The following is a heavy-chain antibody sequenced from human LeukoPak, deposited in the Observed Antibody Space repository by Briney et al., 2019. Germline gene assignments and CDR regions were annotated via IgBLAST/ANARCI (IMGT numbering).Heavy chain of an antibody. J-gene: IGHJ4*02. CDR1: GFTFSSYA. Sequence: GRSLRLSCAASGFTFSSYAMHWVRQAPGKGLEWVAVISYDGSNKYYADSVKGRFTISRDNSKNTLYLQMNSLRAEDTAVYYCAKAPLLLWFGELLFDYWGQGTLVTVSS. V-gene: IGHV3-30-3*01. CDR2: ISYDGSNK. D-gene: IGHD3-10*01. CDR3: AKAPLLLWFGELLFDY.